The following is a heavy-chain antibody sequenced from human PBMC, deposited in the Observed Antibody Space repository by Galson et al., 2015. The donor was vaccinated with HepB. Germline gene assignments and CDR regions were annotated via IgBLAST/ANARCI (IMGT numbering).Heavy chain of an antibody. CDR1: GFSFSSYA. CDR2: ISHDGNKK. CDR3: ARDRRVEDTAVYYCTKDYRKFCSGGSCYSGTWFDP. J-gene: IGHJ5*02. D-gene: IGHD2-15*01. V-gene: IGHV3-30*04. Sequence: SLRLSCAASGFSFSSYAIHWVRRAPGKGLEWVAVISHDGNKKYYADSVRGRFTISRDNSKNTIYIEMNRLSAEDTATYCCARDRRVEDTAVYYCTKDYRKFCSGGSCYSGTWFDPWGQGTLVTVSS.